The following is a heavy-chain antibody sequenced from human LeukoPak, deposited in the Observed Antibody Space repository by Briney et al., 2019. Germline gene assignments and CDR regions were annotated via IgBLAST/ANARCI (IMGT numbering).Heavy chain of an antibody. V-gene: IGHV4-59*01. CDR2: IYYSGST. CDR3: ARGPNCSGGSCYSGDY. D-gene: IGHD2-15*01. CDR1: GGSITSYY. J-gene: IGHJ4*02. Sequence: SETLSLTCTVSGGSITSYYWSWIRQPPGKGLEWIGYIYYSGSTNYNPSLKSRVTISVDTSKNQFSLKLSSVTAADTAVYYCARGPNCSGGSCYSGDYWGQGTLVTVSP.